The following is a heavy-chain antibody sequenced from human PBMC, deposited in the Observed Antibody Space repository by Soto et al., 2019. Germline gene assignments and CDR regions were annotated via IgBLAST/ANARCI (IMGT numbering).Heavy chain of an antibody. CDR3: ARDQGSHPGD. J-gene: IGHJ4*02. Sequence: QEQLQESGPGLVRPSGTVSLTCAVSGVSISSDIWWSWVRQPPGKALEWIGEIHHSGSTNYNPSLKTRVTMSVVPSKDLFSRTRNSVTAAHTAFYYCARDQGSHPGDWGQGTLVSVSS. CDR1: GVSISSDIW. CDR2: IHHSGST. V-gene: IGHV4-4*02. D-gene: IGHD6-13*01.